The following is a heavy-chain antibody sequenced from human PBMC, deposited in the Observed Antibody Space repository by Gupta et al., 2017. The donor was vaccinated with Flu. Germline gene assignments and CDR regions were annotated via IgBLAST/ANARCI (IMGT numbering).Heavy chain of an antibody. Sequence: QVQLQQWGAGLLKPSETLSLTCAVYGGSFSGYYWSWIRQPPGKGLEWIGEIKHSGSTNYNPSLKSRVTISVDTSKNQFSLKLSSVTAADTAVYYCARTLVDKIVVVVAATRWFDPWGQGTLVTVSS. CDR1: GGSFSGYY. CDR3: ARTLVDKIVVVVAATRWFDP. V-gene: IGHV4-34*01. D-gene: IGHD2-15*01. J-gene: IGHJ5*02. CDR2: IKHSGST.